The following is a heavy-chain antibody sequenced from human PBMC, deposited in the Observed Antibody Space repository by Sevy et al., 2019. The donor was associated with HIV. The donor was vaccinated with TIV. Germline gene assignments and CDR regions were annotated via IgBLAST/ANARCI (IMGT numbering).Heavy chain of an antibody. V-gene: IGHV3-13*01. CDR2: IGTAGDT. CDR1: GFTFSSYD. CDR3: ARGINDYYDSSGYYSNWLDP. Sequence: GGSLRLSCAASGFTFSSYDMHWVRQATGKGLEWVSAIGTAGDTYYPGSVKGRFTISRENAKNSLYLQMNSLRAGDTAVYYCARGINDYYDSSGYYSNWLDPWGQGTLVTVSS. D-gene: IGHD3-22*01. J-gene: IGHJ5*02.